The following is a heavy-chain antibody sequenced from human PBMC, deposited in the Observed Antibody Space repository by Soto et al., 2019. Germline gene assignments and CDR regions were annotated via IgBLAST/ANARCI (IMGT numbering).Heavy chain of an antibody. CDR3: ARHGEAVAGNIYFQH. V-gene: IGHV5-10-1*01. Sequence: GESLKISCKGSGYSFTSYWISWVRQMPGKGLEWMGRIDPSDSYTNYSPSFQGHVTNSADKSISTAYLQWSSLKASDNAIYYFARHGEAVAGNIYFQHWGQGTLVTVSS. CDR1: GYSFTSYW. D-gene: IGHD6-19*01. J-gene: IGHJ1*01. CDR2: IDPSDSYT.